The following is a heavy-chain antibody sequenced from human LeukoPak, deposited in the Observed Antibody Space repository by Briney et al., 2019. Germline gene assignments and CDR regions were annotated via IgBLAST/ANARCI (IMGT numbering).Heavy chain of an antibody. Sequence: SETLSLTCTVSGYSIISGSYYCGWIRQPPGKGLEWLGSIYYSGSTYHNPFLKSRVTISVDTSKNQFSLKLTSVTAADTAVYYCAGHAAGSVWYAVDYWGQGTLVTVSS. CDR1: GYSIISGSYY. CDR2: IYYSGST. J-gene: IGHJ4*02. CDR3: AGHAAGSVWYAVDY. V-gene: IGHV4-39*01. D-gene: IGHD6-19*01.